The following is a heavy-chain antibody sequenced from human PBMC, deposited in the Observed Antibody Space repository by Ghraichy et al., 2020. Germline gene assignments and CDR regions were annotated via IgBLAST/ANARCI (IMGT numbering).Heavy chain of an antibody. Sequence: GGSLRLSCAASGFTFSNYAMSWVRQAPGKGLEWVSGISGHGGGTYYEDSVKGRFTISRDNSKSTMYLQMNSLRAEDTAVYYCAKDWGTDYYYFGMDVWGQGTTVTVSS. CDR2: ISGHGGGT. CDR3: AKDWGTDYYYFGMDV. D-gene: IGHD7-27*01. V-gene: IGHV3-23*01. J-gene: IGHJ6*02. CDR1: GFTFSNYA.